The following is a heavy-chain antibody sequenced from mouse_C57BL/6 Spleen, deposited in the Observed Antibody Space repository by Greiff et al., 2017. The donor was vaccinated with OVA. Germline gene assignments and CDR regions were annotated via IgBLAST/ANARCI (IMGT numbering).Heavy chain of an antibody. V-gene: IGHV5-9-1*02. CDR2: ISSGGDYI. Sequence: EVKLVESGEGLVKPGGSLKLSCAASGFTFSSYAMSWVRQTPEKRLEWVAYISSGGDYIYYADTVKGRFTISRDNARNTLYLQMSSLKSEDTAMYYCTRDSGSNSFDDWGQGTTLTVSS. CDR1: GFTFSSYA. CDR3: TRDSGSNSFDD. D-gene: IGHD3-1*01. J-gene: IGHJ2*01.